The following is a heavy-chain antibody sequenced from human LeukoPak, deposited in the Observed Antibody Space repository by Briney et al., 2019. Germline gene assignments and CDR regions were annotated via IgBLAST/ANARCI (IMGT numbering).Heavy chain of an antibody. Sequence: GASVKFSCKASGYTFTGYYMHWVRQAPGQGLEWMGWINPNSGGTNYAQRFQGRVTMTRDTSISTVYMELSRLRSDDTAVYYCARMTTVVRLPEIDDWGQGTLVTVSS. CDR3: ARMTTVVRLPEIDD. J-gene: IGHJ4*02. D-gene: IGHD4-23*01. CDR2: INPNSGGT. V-gene: IGHV1-2*02. CDR1: GYTFTGYY.